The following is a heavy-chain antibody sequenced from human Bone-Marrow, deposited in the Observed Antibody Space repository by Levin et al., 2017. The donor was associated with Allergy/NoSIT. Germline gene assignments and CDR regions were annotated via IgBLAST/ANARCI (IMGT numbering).Heavy chain of an antibody. CDR3: ARDTSGYTSSSAAFDS. CDR1: GGSISSSGPY. CDR2: LYYSGKT. J-gene: IGHJ3*02. V-gene: IGHV4-39*07. D-gene: IGHD6-6*01. Sequence: SETLSLTCAVSGGSISSSGPYWGWIRQPPGKGLEWIGSLYYSGKTYYSPSLRSRVVISLDTSKNQFSLKLSSVTAADTAVYYCARDTSGYTSSSAAFDSWGHGTMVTVSS.